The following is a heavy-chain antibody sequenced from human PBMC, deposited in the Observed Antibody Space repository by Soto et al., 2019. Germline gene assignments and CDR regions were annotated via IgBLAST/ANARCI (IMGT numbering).Heavy chain of an antibody. CDR2: INPNSGGT. CDR1: GYTFTGYY. V-gene: IGHV1-2*04. Sequence: ASVKVSCKASGYTFTGYYMHWVRQAPGQGLEWMGWINPNSGGTNYAQKFQGWVTMTRDTSISTAYMELSRLRSDDTAVYYCARGMKENTAMVNPFDYWGQGTLVTVSS. D-gene: IGHD5-18*01. J-gene: IGHJ4*02. CDR3: ARGMKENTAMVNPFDY.